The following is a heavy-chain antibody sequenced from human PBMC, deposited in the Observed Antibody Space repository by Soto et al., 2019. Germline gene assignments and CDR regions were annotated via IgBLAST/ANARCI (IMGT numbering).Heavy chain of an antibody. CDR1: GGSISSGGYY. CDR2: IYYSGST. CDR3: ARGLMVRGVIFSGFRRTHRKNWFDP. J-gene: IGHJ5*02. D-gene: IGHD3-10*01. Sequence: SETLALTCTVSGGSISSGGYYWSWLRQPPGKGLEWIGYIYYSGSTNYNPSLKSRVTISVDTSKNQFSLKLSSVTAADTAVYYCARGLMVRGVIFSGFRRTHRKNWFDPWGQGTLVTVSS. V-gene: IGHV4-61*08.